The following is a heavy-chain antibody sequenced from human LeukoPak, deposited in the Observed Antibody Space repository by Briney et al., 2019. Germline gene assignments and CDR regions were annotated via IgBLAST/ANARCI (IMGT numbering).Heavy chain of an antibody. CDR2: IRYDGNIQ. Sequence: GGSLRPSCAVAGFPFGSYAMHWVRQAPGKGLEWVAFIRYDGNIQYYADSVKGRFTISRDNSKDTLYLQMSSLRAEDTAVYYCATIAMAGPFDYWGQGTLVTVSS. J-gene: IGHJ4*02. D-gene: IGHD6-19*01. CDR3: ATIAMAGPFDY. CDR1: GFPFGSYA. V-gene: IGHV3-30*02.